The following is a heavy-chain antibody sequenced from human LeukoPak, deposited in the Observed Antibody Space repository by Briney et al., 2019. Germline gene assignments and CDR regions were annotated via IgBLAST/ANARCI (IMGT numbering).Heavy chain of an antibody. CDR1: GGSISSGGYS. V-gene: IGHV4-30-2*01. D-gene: IGHD1-26*01. J-gene: IGHJ5*02. CDR3: ARGIVNWFDP. Sequence: SQTLSLTCAVSGGSISSGGYSWSWIRQPPGKGLEWIGYIYHSGSTYYNPSLKSRVTISVDRSKNQFSLKLSSVTAADTAVYYCARGIVNWFDPWGQGTLVTVSS. CDR2: IYHSGST.